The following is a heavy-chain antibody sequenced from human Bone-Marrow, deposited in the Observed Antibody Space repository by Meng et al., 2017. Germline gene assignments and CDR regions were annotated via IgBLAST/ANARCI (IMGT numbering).Heavy chain of an antibody. CDR2: ISSSGSNI. J-gene: IGHJ6*02. V-gene: IGHV3-48*03. D-gene: IGHD3-10*01. CDR1: GFTFSDYE. CDR3: VRGKGGYGSLDV. Sequence: GGSLRLSCAASGFTFSDYEMNWVRQAPGKGLEWASYISSSGSNIYYADSVKGRFTISRDNAKNSLYLQMNSLRAEDTALYYCVRGKGGYGSLDVWGQGITVTVSS.